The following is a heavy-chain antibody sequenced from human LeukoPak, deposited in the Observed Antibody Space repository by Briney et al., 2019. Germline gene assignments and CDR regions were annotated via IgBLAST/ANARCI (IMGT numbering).Heavy chain of an antibody. CDR2: IRYDGSNK. CDR1: GFTFSSYG. CDR3: ARAFGSSGWYELDY. V-gene: IGHV3-30*02. Sequence: GGSLRLSCAASGFTFSSYGMHWVRQAPGKGLEWVAFIRYDGSNKYYADSVKGRFTISRDNSKNTLYLQMNSLKAEDTAVYYCARAFGSSGWYELDYWGQGTLVTVSS. D-gene: IGHD6-19*01. J-gene: IGHJ4*02.